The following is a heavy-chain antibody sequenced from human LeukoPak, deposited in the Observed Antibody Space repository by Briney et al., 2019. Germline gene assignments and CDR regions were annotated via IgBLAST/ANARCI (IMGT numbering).Heavy chain of an antibody. V-gene: IGHV3-23*01. CDR2: ISGSGGST. CDR3: AKSAGIAVAGPTGQFDY. D-gene: IGHD6-19*01. J-gene: IGHJ4*02. CDR1: GFTFSSYA. Sequence: GGSLRLSCAASGFTFSSYAMSWVRQAPGKGLEWVSAISGSGGSTYYADSVKGRFTISRDNSKNTLYLQMNGLRAEDTAVYYCAKSAGIAVAGPTGQFDYWGQGTLVTVSS.